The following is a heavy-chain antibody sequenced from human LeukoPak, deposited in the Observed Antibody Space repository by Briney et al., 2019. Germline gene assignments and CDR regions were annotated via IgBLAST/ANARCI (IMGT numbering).Heavy chain of an antibody. CDR2: INHSGST. J-gene: IGHJ5*02. V-gene: IGHV4-34*01. CDR3: ARGTDACCSSTSCYGTGGDWFDP. CDR1: GGSFSGYY. D-gene: IGHD2-2*01. Sequence: SETLSLTCAVYGGSFSGYYWSWIRQPPGKGLEWIGEINHSGSTNYNPSLKSRVTISVDTSKNQFSLKLSSVTAADTAVYYCARGTDACCSSTSCYGTGGDWFDPWGQGTLVTVSS.